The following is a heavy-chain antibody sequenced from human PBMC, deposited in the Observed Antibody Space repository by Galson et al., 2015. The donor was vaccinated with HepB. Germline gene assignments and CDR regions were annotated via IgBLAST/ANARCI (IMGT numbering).Heavy chain of an antibody. D-gene: IGHD3-10*01. J-gene: IGHJ4*02. CDR2: MNPNSGNT. CDR3: ASYYYGSGSSHDY. V-gene: IGHV1-8*01. CDR1: GYTFTTYD. Sequence: SVKVSCKASGYTFTTYDINWVRQATGQGLEWMGWMNPNSGNTGYAQKFQGRVTMTRNTSISTAYMELSSLRSEDTAIYYCASYYYGSGSSHDYWGQGTLVTVSS.